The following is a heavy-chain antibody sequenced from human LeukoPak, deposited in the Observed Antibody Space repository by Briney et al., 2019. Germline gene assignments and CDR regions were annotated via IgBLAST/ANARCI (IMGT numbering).Heavy chain of an antibody. CDR3: AKSKGYALLFDY. D-gene: IGHD2-2*01. V-gene: IGHV3-23*01. Sequence: PGGSLRLSCAASGFTFSSYSMNWVRQAPGKGLEWVSAISGSGGSTYYADSVKGRFTISRDNSKNTLYLQMNSLRAEDTAVYYCAKSKGYALLFDYWGQGTLVTVSS. J-gene: IGHJ4*02. CDR1: GFTFSSYS. CDR2: ISGSGGST.